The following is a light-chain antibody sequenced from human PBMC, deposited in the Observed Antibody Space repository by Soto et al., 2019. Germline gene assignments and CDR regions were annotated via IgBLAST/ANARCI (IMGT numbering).Light chain of an antibody. J-gene: IGKJ1*01. CDR3: QQYDLTPRT. V-gene: IGKV3-20*01. CDR1: QSINGNY. CDR2: DIS. Sequence: EIVLTQSPGTLSLSPGERATLSCRASQSINGNYFAWYQQKPGQAPRLLIYDISIRAAGIPDRFSGSGSGTDFTLTVSRPEPEDSAVYYCQQYDLTPRTFGQGTKVDIK.